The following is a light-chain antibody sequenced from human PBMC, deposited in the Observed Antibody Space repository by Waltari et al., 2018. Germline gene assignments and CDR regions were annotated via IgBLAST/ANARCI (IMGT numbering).Light chain of an antibody. CDR3: QHYGNSPGFT. J-gene: IGKJ2*01. CDR2: GTS. CDR1: QSVSSSY. V-gene: IGKV3-20*01. Sequence: RASQSVSSSYIVWYQQKPGQAPRLLIYGTSTRATGIPDRNSGSGSGTDFTLTISRLEPDDFAVYYCQHYGNSPGFTFGQGTKVEIK.